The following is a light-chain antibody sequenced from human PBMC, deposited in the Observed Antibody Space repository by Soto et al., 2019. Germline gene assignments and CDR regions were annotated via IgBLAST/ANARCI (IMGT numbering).Light chain of an antibody. V-gene: IGKV3-15*01. CDR1: QSMGSN. CDR2: GAS. Sequence: IGLTQSPATLSASPGERATLSCRASQSMGSNLAWYQQKPGQAPRLLIYGASTRATGIPARFSGSGSGTEFTLTITSLQSEDFAVYYCQQYHNLPRTFGQGTKVDIK. J-gene: IGKJ1*01. CDR3: QQYHNLPRT.